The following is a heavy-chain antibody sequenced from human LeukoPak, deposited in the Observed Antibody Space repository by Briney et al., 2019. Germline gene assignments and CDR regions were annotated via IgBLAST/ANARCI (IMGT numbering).Heavy chain of an antibody. Sequence: PSETLSLTCIVSGGSISSSNYYWGWIRQSPGKGLEWIGSIYSRGSTYYNPSLKSRVTISVDTSKNQFSLKLSSVTAADTAVYYCARGGYYYDSSGYYYLPYYFDYWGQGTLVTVSS. V-gene: IGHV4-39*07. CDR1: GGSISSSNYY. D-gene: IGHD3-22*01. CDR2: IYSRGST. J-gene: IGHJ4*02. CDR3: ARGGYYYDSSGYYYLPYYFDY.